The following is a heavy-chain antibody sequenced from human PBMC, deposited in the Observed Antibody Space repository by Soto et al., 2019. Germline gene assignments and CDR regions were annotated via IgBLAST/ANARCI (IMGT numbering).Heavy chain of an antibody. CDR2: IHPSGGST. CDR1: EYTFTSYY. D-gene: IGHD3-16*01. V-gene: IGHV1-46*03. CDR3: ARERGNYGFDF. J-gene: IGHJ4*02. Sequence: ASVKVSCKASEYTFTSYYVHWVRQTPGQGLEWMGIIHPSGGSTNYAQKFQGRVTMTRDTSTSTVYMELSSLRSEDTAVYYCARERGNYGFDFWGQGTRVTVS.